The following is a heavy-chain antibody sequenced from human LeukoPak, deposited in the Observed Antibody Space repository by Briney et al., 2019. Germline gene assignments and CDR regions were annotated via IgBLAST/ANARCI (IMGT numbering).Heavy chain of an antibody. V-gene: IGHV3-23*01. D-gene: IGHD6-19*01. Sequence: GGTLRHSCAASGFTFSSYGMSWVRQAPGKGMEWVSAISGSGGSTYYADSVKGRFTISRDNSKNTLYLQMNSLRAEDTAVYYCAKFPSRIAVAGSGYWGQGTLVTVSS. CDR2: ISGSGGST. CDR3: AKFPSRIAVAGSGY. CDR1: GFTFSSYG. J-gene: IGHJ4*02.